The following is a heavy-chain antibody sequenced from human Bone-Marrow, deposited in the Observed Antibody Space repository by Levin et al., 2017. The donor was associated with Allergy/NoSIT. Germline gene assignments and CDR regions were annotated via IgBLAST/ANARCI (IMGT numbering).Heavy chain of an antibody. CDR2: IYYSGST. CDR3: ARTPPDYGDEYYFDY. V-gene: IGHV4-59*08. D-gene: IGHD4-17*01. CDR1: GGSISSYY. J-gene: IGHJ4*02. Sequence: SETLSLTCTVSGGSISSYYWSWIRQPPGKGLEWIGYIYYSGSTNYNPSLKSRVTISVDTSKNQFSLKLSSVTAADTAVYYCARTPPDYGDEYYFDYWGQGTLVTVSS.